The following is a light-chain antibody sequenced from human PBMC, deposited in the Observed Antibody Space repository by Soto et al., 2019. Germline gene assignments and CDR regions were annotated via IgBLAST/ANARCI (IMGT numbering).Light chain of an antibody. Sequence: EIVLTQSPGTLSLSPGERATLSCRASQSVSSSYLAWYQQKPGQAPRLLIYGASSRATGIPDRFSGSGSGTDSTLTISRLEVEDFAVYDCQQYGSSPRFTFGPGTKVDIK. CDR2: GAS. J-gene: IGKJ3*01. V-gene: IGKV3-20*01. CDR3: QQYGSSPRFT. CDR1: QSVSSSY.